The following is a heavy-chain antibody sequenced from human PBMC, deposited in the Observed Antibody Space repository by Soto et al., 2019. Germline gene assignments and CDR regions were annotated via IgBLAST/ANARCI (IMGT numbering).Heavy chain of an antibody. J-gene: IGHJ4*02. Sequence: EVQLVESGGGLVKPGGSLRLSCAASGFTFSLYSMIWVRQAPGKGLEWVASITSSSSYIYYEDSLKGRFTISRDNDKNFLFLQLDSLRAEDTAVYFCVRARSTDSRPDYWGQGTLVTVSS. D-gene: IGHD3-22*01. CDR1: GFTFSLYS. V-gene: IGHV3-21*01. CDR3: VRARSTDSRPDY. CDR2: ITSSSSYI.